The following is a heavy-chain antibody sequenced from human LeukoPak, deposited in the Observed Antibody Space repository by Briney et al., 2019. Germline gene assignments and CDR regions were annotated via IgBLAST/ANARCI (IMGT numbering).Heavy chain of an antibody. Sequence: MASETLSLTCTVSGGSISSSSYYWGWIRQPPGKGLEWIGNIYYSGSTHYNPSLKSRVTISVDTSKNQFSLKLSSVTAADTAVYYCARRPARYDSSGYYLSEGYYFDYWGQGTLVTVSS. CDR2: IYYSGST. J-gene: IGHJ4*02. CDR3: ARRPARYDSSGYYLSEGYYFDY. D-gene: IGHD3-22*01. V-gene: IGHV4-39*01. CDR1: GGSISSSSYY.